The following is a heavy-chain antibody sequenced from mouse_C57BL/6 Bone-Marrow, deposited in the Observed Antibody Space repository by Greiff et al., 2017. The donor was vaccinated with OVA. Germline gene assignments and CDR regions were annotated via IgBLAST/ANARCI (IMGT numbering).Heavy chain of an antibody. CDR1: GFTFSSYA. CDR2: ISDGGSYT. J-gene: IGHJ4*01. V-gene: IGHV5-4*01. CDR3: ARDFSMDY. Sequence: EVKVEASGGGLVKPGGSLKLSCAASGFTFSSYAMSWVRQTPEKRLEWVATISDGGSYTYYPDNVKGRFTISRDNAKNNLYLQMSHLKSEDTAMYYCARDFSMDYWGQGTSVTVSS.